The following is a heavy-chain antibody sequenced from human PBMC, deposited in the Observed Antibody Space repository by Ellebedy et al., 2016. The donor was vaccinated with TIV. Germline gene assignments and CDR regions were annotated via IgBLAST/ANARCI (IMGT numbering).Heavy chain of an antibody. V-gene: IGHV3-23*01. D-gene: IGHD3-10*01. CDR1: GFTFTNYG. J-gene: IGHJ4*02. CDR3: VTRITRNY. CDR2: ISGSGSST. Sequence: PGGPLRLSCAASGFTFTNYGMSWVRQAPGKGLEWVSVISGSGSSTYYADSVKGRFTISRDNSKNTLYLQMNSLRAEDTAVYYCVTRITRNYWGQGTLVTVSS.